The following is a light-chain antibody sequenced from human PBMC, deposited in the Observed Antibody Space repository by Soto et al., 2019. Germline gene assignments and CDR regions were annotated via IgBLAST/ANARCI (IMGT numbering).Light chain of an antibody. CDR2: GAS. J-gene: IGKJ1*01. CDR3: QQYGSSPRM. CDR1: QSVSSSY. Sequence: EIVLTQSPGTLSLSPGERATITCRASQSVSSSYLTWYQQKPGQAPRLLIYGASSRATGIPDRLRGSGSGTDFTLTISRLEPEDFAVYYCQQYGSSPRMFGQVTKVEIK. V-gene: IGKV3-20*01.